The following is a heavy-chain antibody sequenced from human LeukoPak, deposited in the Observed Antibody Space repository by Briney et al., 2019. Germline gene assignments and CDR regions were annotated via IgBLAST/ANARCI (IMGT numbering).Heavy chain of an antibody. Sequence: SETLSLTCTVSGGSISSYYWSWIRQPPGKGLEWIGYIYYSGSTNYNPSLKSRVTISVDTSKNQFSLKLSSVTAADTAVYYCARDAARKAGGLDYWGQGTLVTVSS. D-gene: IGHD3-10*01. CDR2: IYYSGST. CDR1: GGSISSYY. V-gene: IGHV4-59*01. J-gene: IGHJ4*02. CDR3: ARDAARKAGGLDY.